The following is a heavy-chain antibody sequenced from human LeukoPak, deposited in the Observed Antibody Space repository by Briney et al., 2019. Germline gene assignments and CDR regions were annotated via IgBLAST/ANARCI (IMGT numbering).Heavy chain of an antibody. CDR3: ATQPTVTTLDDAFDI. D-gene: IGHD4-17*01. Sequence: PSETLSLTCTVSGGSISSYYWSWIRQPPGKGLEWIGCIYYSGSTNYNPSLKSRVTISVDTSKNQFSLKLSSVTAADTAVYYCATQPTVTTLDDAFDIWGQGTMVTVSS. V-gene: IGHV4-59*08. J-gene: IGHJ3*02. CDR1: GGSISSYY. CDR2: IYYSGST.